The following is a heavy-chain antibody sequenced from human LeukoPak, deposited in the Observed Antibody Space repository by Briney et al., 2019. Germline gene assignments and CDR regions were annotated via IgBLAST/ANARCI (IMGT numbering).Heavy chain of an antibody. CDR3: ARDRFWSRGFKSGGPLHYFDY. CDR1: GFTFSSYP. D-gene: IGHD1-14*01. Sequence: GRSLRLSCAASGFTFSSYPVHWVRQSPGKGLEWVAVMSFDGDNEHYADSVKGRFTISRDNSKSTGYLEMDSLRAEDTAVYYCARDRFWSRGFKSGGPLHYFDYWGQGTLVTVSS. V-gene: IGHV3-30-3*01. J-gene: IGHJ4*02. CDR2: MSFDGDNE.